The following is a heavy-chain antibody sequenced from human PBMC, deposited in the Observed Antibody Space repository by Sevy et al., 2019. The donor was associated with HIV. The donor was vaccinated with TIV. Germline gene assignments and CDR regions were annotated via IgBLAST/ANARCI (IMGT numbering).Heavy chain of an antibody. CDR1: GYTFTSYG. D-gene: IGHD6-13*01. J-gene: IGHJ4*02. CDR2: ISAYNGNT. CDR3: ARDHPVHQHLGF. Sequence: ASVKVSCKTSGYTFTSYGISWVRQAPGQGLEWMGWISAYNGNTNYAQKFQGRVTLTTDTSTSTAYMELRSLRSDDTAVYYCARDHPVHQHLGFWGQGTLVTVSS. V-gene: IGHV1-18*04.